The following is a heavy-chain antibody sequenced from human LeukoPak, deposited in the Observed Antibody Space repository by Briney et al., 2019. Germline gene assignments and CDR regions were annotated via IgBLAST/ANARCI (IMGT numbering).Heavy chain of an antibody. CDR2: IYWNDDK. V-gene: IGHV2-5*01. D-gene: IGHD6-19*01. CDR1: GFSLSISGVG. CDR3: AHRLRSSGWYGRDFDY. Sequence: SGPTLVNPTQTLTLTCTFSGFSLSISGVGVGWIRQPPGKALEWLALIYWNDDKRYSPSLKSRLTITKDISKNQVVLTMTNMDPVDTATYYCAHRLRSSGWYGRDFDYWGQGTLVTVSS. J-gene: IGHJ4*02.